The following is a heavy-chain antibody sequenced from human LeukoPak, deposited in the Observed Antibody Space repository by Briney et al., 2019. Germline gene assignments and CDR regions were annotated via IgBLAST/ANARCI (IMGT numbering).Heavy chain of an antibody. V-gene: IGHV4-4*07. J-gene: IGHJ4*02. CDR1: GASISTYY. CDR2: IHTIENT. D-gene: IGHD6-19*01. Sequence: SETLSLTCTVSGASISTYYWSWIRQSARRGLEWIGRIHTIENTIYNASLKSRLTMSVDTSKNHFSLRLSSLTAADTAVYYCARAGGGGWGYFDYWGQGILVTVSS. CDR3: ARAGGGGWGYFDY.